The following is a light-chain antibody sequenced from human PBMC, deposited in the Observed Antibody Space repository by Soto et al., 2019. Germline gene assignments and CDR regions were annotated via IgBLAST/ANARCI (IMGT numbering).Light chain of an antibody. CDR2: DN. Sequence: QAVVTQPPSASGTPGLRVTFSCSGSSSNIGSNPVSWYQLLPGTAPKLLIYDNERPSGVTDRFSGSKSGTSASLAISGLQSEDEADYYCAAWDASLNGVVFGGGTKLTV. CDR1: SSNIGSNP. CDR3: AAWDASLNGVV. V-gene: IGLV1-44*01. J-gene: IGLJ2*01.